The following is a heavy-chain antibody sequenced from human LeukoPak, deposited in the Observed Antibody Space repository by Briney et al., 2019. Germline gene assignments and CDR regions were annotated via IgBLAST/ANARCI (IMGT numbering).Heavy chain of an antibody. D-gene: IGHD6-6*01. Sequence: GGSLRLSWAASGFTFSSYAMSWVRQAPGKGLEWVSAISGSGESTYYADSVKCRFTISRDNSKNTLYLQMNSLRAEDTAVYYCAKAPYSSSVDYFDYWGQGTLVTVSS. J-gene: IGHJ4*02. CDR1: GFTFSSYA. V-gene: IGHV3-23*01. CDR2: ISGSGEST. CDR3: AKAPYSSSVDYFDY.